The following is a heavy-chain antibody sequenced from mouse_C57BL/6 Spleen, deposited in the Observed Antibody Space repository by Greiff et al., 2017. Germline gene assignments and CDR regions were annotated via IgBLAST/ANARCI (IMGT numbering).Heavy chain of an antibody. D-gene: IGHD1-1*01. Sequence: VQLQQPGAELVRPGSSVKLSCKASGYTFTSYWMDWVKQRPGQGLEWIGNIYPSDSETHYNQKFKDKATLTVDKSSSTAYMQLSSLTSEDSVDYCCTREENYYGNSYDYWGQGTTLTVSS. CDR2: IYPSDSET. V-gene: IGHV1-61*01. CDR1: GYTFTSYW. J-gene: IGHJ2*01. CDR3: TREENYYGNSYDY.